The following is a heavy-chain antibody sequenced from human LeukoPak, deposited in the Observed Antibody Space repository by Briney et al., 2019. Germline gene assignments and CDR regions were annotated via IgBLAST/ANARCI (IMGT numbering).Heavy chain of an antibody. V-gene: IGHV3-30*04. CDR2: ISYDGSNK. Sequence: GGSLRLSCAASGFTFSSYVMHWVRQAPGKGLEWLAVISYDGSNKYYADSVKGRFTISIDNSKNTLYLQMNSLRAEDTAVYYCAKLDEYTNSSGDYWGQGTLVTVSS. D-gene: IGHD6-6*01. CDR1: GFTFSSYV. CDR3: AKLDEYTNSSGDY. J-gene: IGHJ4*02.